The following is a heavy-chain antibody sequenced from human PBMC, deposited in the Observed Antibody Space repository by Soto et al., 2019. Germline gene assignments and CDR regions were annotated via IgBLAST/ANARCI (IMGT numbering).Heavy chain of an antibody. CDR3: AKAPALRYLDY. CDR2: ISGSGGST. J-gene: IGHJ4*02. Sequence: EGALRLSCAASGFTFSSYAMSWVRQAPGKGLEWVSAISGSGGSTYYADSVKGRFTISRDNSKNTLYLQMNSLRAEDTAVYYCAKAPALRYLDYWGQGTLVPVSS. V-gene: IGHV3-23*01. D-gene: IGHD4-17*01. CDR1: GFTFSSYA.